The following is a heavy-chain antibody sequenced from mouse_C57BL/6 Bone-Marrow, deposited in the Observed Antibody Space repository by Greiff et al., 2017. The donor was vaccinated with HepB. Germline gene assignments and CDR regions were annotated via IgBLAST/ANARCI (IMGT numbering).Heavy chain of an antibody. CDR3: ARSAWFAY. J-gene: IGHJ3*01. CDR1: GYSFTGYY. Sequence: VQLQQSGPELVKPGASVKISCKASGYSFTGYYMNWVKQSPEKSLEWIGEINPSTGGTTYNQKFKAKATLTVDKSSSTAYMQLKSLTAEDSAVDYCARSAWFAYWGQGTLVTVSA. V-gene: IGHV1-42*01. CDR2: INPSTGGT.